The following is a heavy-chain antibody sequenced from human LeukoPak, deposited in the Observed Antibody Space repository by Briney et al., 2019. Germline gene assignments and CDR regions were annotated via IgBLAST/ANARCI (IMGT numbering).Heavy chain of an antibody. CDR2: IIPIFGTA. Sequence: AASVKVSCXASGGTFSSYAISWVRQARGQGLEWMERIIPIFGTANYAQKFQGRVTITTDESTSTAYMELSSLRSEDTAVYYCARDPVQDYGGNSGGFDPWGQGTLVTVSS. CDR1: GGTFSSYA. V-gene: IGHV1-69*05. J-gene: IGHJ5*02. CDR3: ARDPVQDYGGNSGGFDP. D-gene: IGHD4-23*01.